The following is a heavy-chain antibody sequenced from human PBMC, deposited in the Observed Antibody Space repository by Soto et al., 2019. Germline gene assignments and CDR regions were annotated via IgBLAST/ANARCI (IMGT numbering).Heavy chain of an antibody. V-gene: IGHV3-30-3*01. CDR1: GFTFSSYA. Sequence: QVQLVESGAGVVQPGRSLRLSCAASGFTFSSYAMHWVRQAPGKGLEWVAVISYDGSNKYYADSVKGRFTISRDNSKNTLYLQMNSLRAEDTAVYYCARALYGDYEPQGLNYWGQGTLVTVSS. J-gene: IGHJ4*02. CDR3: ARALYGDYEPQGLNY. D-gene: IGHD4-17*01. CDR2: ISYDGSNK.